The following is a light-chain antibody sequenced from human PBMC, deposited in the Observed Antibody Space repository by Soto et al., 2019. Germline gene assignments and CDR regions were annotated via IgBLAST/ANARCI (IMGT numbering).Light chain of an antibody. CDR2: GAS. CDR1: QSVSSK. J-gene: IGKJ1*01. CDR3: QQYGSSPPWT. V-gene: IGKV3-20*01. Sequence: ILMTNSPATLSVSPGSRATLSCRPSQSVSSKSAWYQQKLGQAPRLLIYGASSRATGIPDRFSGSGSGTDFTLTISRLEPEDFAVYYCQQYGSSPPWTFGQGTRWIS.